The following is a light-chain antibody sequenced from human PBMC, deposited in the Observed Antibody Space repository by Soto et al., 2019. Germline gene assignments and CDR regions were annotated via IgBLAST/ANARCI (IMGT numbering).Light chain of an antibody. J-gene: IGLJ2*01. CDR1: SGHSSYA. CDR3: QTWGT. Sequence: QLVLTQAPSASASLGAPVKLTCTLSSGHSSYAIAWHQQQPEKGPRYLMKLNSDGSHSKGDGIPDRFSGSSSGAERYLTISSLQSEDEADYYCQTWGTFGGGTKLTVL. CDR2: LNSDGSH. V-gene: IGLV4-69*01.